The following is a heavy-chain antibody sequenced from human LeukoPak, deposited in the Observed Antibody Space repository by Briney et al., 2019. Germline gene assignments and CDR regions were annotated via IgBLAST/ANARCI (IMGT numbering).Heavy chain of an antibody. J-gene: IGHJ4*02. Sequence: GGSLRLSCAASGFTFSSYGMSWVRQAPGKGLEWVSAISGSGGSTYYANSVKGRFTTSRDNSKNTLYLQMNSLRAEDTAVYYCARSGLSRFGFWGQGTLVTVSS. V-gene: IGHV3-23*01. CDR3: ARSGLSRFGF. D-gene: IGHD2/OR15-2a*01. CDR2: ISGSGGST. CDR1: GFTFSSYG.